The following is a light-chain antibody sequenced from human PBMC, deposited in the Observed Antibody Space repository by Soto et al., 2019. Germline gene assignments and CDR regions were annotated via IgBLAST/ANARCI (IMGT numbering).Light chain of an antibody. CDR3: SSYTISRDVV. Sequence: QSVLTQPASVSGSPGQSITISCTGTSSDVGGYNYVSWYQQHPGNAPKLMIYDVSNRPSGVSNRFSGSKSGNTASLTISGLQAEDEADYYCSSYTISRDVVFGGGTKLTVL. CDR1: SSDVGGYNY. V-gene: IGLV2-14*01. CDR2: DVS. J-gene: IGLJ2*01.